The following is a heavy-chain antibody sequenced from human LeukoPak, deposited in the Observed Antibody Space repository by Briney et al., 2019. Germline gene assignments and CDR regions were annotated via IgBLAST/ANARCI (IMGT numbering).Heavy chain of an antibody. CDR3: ARLSTVTTSFDY. J-gene: IGHJ4*02. CDR2: IYTSGTT. CDR1: GGSISSYY. D-gene: IGHD4-17*01. Sequence: SETLSLTCTVSGGSISSYYWSWIRQPAGKGLEWIGRIYTSGTTHYNPSLKSRVTISVDTSKNQFSLKLSSVTAADTAVYYCARLSTVTTSFDYWGQGTLVTVSS. V-gene: IGHV4-4*07.